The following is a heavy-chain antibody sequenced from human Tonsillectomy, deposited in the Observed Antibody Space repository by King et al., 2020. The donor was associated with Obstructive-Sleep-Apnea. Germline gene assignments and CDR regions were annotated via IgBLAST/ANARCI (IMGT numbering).Heavy chain of an antibody. CDR1: GVSIRSSSYY. CDR2: IYYSGNT. J-gene: IGHJ4*02. V-gene: IGHV4-39*07. Sequence: LQLQESGPGLVKPSETLSLTCTVSGVSIRSSSYYLGCIRQPPGKGLEWIGSIYYSGNTYYYPSLKSRVTISVDTSKNQFSLKLRSVTAADTAVYYCARGWGSFDYWGQGTLVTVSS. CDR3: ARGWGSFDY. D-gene: IGHD3-16*01.